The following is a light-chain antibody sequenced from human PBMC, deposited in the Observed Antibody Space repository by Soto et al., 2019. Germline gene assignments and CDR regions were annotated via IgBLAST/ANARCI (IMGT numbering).Light chain of an antibody. CDR1: SSDIGGYNY. Sequence: QSVLTQPASVSGSPGQSITVSCTGTSSDIGGYNYVSWYQHHPGKAPQLIIYEVNLRPSGVSDRFSASKSGDTASLTISGLQAVDEADYYCCSYSTSNTHNYVFGTGTKVTVL. CDR2: EVN. J-gene: IGLJ1*01. V-gene: IGLV2-14*01. CDR3: CSYSTSNTHNYV.